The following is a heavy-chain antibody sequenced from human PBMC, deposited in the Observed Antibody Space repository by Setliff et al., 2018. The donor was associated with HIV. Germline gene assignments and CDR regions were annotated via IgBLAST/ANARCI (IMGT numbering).Heavy chain of an antibody. V-gene: IGHV4-31*03. CDR3: ARQNSGWGVGLYYFDY. CDR1: GGSIISGGYY. D-gene: IGHD6-19*01. J-gene: IGHJ4*02. CDR2: IYFTGKT. Sequence: SETLSLTCSISGGSIISGGYYWSRIRQHPEKGLEWIGYIYFTGKTYYNPSLKSRVSISVDTSKDQFSLNLKSVTAADTALYYCARQNSGWGVGLYYFDYWGQGTLVTV.